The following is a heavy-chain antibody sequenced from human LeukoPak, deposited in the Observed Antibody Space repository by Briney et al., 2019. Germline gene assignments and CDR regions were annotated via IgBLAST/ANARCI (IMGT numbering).Heavy chain of an antibody. D-gene: IGHD6-13*01. J-gene: IGHJ4*02. Sequence: SETLSLTCTVSGYSISSAYYWGWIRQPPGKGLEWIGSIYHSGSTNYNPSLKNRVTISVDTSKNQFSLKLSSVTAADTAVYYCAKRPIAAAGFDYWGQGTLVTVSS. CDR1: GYSISSAYY. V-gene: IGHV4-38-2*02. CDR3: AKRPIAAAGFDY. CDR2: IYHSGST.